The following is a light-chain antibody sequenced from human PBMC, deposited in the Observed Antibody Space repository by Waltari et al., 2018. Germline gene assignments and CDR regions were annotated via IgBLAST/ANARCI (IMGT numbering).Light chain of an antibody. J-gene: IGKJ4*01. CDR3: QQRYSTPPT. CDR2: AAS. Sequence: DIQMTQSPSSLSASVGDRVTITCRASQSISSYLNWYQQKPGKAPKLLIYAASSLQSGVPSRFSHSGSGTAFTLTISSLQPEDFATYYCQQRYSTPPTFGGGTKVEIK. CDR1: QSISSY. V-gene: IGKV1-39*01.